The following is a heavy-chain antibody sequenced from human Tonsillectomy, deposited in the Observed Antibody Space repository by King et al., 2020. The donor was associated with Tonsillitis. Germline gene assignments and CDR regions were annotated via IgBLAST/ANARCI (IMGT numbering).Heavy chain of an antibody. J-gene: IGHJ4*02. V-gene: IGHV4-4*07. D-gene: IGHD3-16*02. Sequence: LQLQESGPGLVKPSETLSLTCTVSDDSINSYYWTWIRQPAGKGLEWIGHIYHTGSTKYIPSLKSRVTMSLDTTKNQFSLKLTSVTAADTAVYYCASETSVLGGVIGYYYFDDWGQGTRVTVSS. CDR2: IYHTGST. CDR3: ASETSVLGGVIGYYYFDD. CDR1: DDSINSYY.